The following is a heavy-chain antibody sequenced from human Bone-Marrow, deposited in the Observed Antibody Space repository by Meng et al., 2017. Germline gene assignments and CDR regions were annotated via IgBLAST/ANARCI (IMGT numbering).Heavy chain of an antibody. CDR2: INPKSGDT. CDR3: ARDEDISAAGKLFGDY. V-gene: IGHV1-2*06. Sequence: QGQLVAAGAEVTKPGAPVNVSCKPSGYNFPDYYIHWVRRAPGQGLEWMGRINPKSGDTHYAQKFQARVTMTGDTSISTAYMELSGLRSDDTAMYYCARDEDISAAGKLFGDYWGQGTLVTVSS. J-gene: IGHJ4*02. CDR1: GYNFPDYY. D-gene: IGHD6-25*01.